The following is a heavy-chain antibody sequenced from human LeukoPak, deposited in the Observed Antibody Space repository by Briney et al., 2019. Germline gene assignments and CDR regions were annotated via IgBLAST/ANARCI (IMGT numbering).Heavy chain of an antibody. CDR1: GYTFSSCA. V-gene: IGHV7-4-1*02. D-gene: IGHD3-22*01. CDR3: AIHPSDSSGYFSY. CDR2: IDTKTGNP. Sequence: ASVKVSCKASGYTFSSCAINWVRQAPGQGLEYMGWIDTKTGNPTYAQGFTGRFVFSLDTSVSTAYLQISSLKGEDTAVYYCAIHPSDSSGYFSYWGQGALVTVSS. J-gene: IGHJ4*02.